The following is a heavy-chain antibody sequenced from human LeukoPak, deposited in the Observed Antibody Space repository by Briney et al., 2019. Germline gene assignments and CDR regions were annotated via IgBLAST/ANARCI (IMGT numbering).Heavy chain of an antibody. J-gene: IGHJ5*02. V-gene: IGHV6-1*01. D-gene: IGHD6-13*01. CDR1: GDSVSSNSAA. CDR2: TYYRSKWYN. CDR3: ARDRPRNSSPANWFDP. Sequence: SQTLSLTCAISGDSVSSNSAAWNWIRQSPSRGLEWLGRTYYRSKWYNDYAVSVKSRITINPDTSKNQFSLQLNSVTPEDTAVYYCARDRPRNSSPANWFDPWGQGTLVTVSS.